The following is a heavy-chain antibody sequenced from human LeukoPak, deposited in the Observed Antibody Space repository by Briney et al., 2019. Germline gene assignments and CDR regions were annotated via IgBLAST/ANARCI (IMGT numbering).Heavy chain of an antibody. Sequence: GASVKVSCKASRDTFTSYYMHWVRQAPGQGLEWMGIINPSGGSTSYAQKFQGRVTVTRDTSTSTVYMELSSLRSEDTAVYYCARDMVRGVTGYYFDYWGQGTLVTVSS. J-gene: IGHJ4*02. CDR1: RDTFTSYY. D-gene: IGHD3-10*01. CDR3: ARDMVRGVTGYYFDY. V-gene: IGHV1-46*01. CDR2: INPSGGST.